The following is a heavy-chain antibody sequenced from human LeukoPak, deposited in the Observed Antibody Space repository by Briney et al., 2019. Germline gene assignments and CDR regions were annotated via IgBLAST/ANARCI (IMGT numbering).Heavy chain of an antibody. J-gene: IGHJ4*02. CDR3: ARGGYSGYAFHPFDY. CDR1: GGTFNSYA. D-gene: IGHD5-12*01. CDR2: ISAYNGNT. Sequence: ASVKVSCKASGGTFNSYAITWVRQAPGQGLEWMGWISAYNGNTNYAQKLQGRVTMTTDTSTSTAYMELRSLRSDDTAVYYCARGGYSGYAFHPFDYWGQGTLVTVSS. V-gene: IGHV1-18*01.